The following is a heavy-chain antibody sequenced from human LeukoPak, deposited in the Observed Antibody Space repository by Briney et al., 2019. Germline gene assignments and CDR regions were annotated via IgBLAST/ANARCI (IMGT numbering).Heavy chain of an antibody. J-gene: IGHJ4*02. D-gene: IGHD5-18*01. Sequence: SETLSLTCTVSGDSINSYYWSWIRQPPGKGLEWIGYIYYTGSTKYNPSIKSRVTISVDTSKNQFSLKLSSVTAADTAVYYCARSLRGYRFATDYWGQGTLVTVSS. CDR1: GDSINSYY. V-gene: IGHV4-59*08. CDR2: IYYTGST. CDR3: ARSLRGYRFATDY.